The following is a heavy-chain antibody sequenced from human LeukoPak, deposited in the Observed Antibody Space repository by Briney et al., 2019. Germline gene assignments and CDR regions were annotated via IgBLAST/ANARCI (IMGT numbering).Heavy chain of an antibody. CDR3: VRDPRHFQY. V-gene: IGHV3-7*01. CDR2: INQDGSET. J-gene: IGHJ1*01. Sequence: GGSLRLSCAASGFTLSSHWMSWVRQAPGKGLELVADINQDGSETHYVESVEGRFTISRDNAMNSLYLQMNSLRVEDTALYHCVRDPRHFQYWGQGTVVTVSS. CDR1: GFTLSSHW.